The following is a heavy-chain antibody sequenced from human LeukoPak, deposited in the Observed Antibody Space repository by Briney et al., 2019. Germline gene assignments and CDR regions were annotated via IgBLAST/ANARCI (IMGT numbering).Heavy chain of an antibody. CDR3: AKAYYYDSSGYYHDAFDI. CDR1: GFTFSSYG. V-gene: IGHV3-30*18. D-gene: IGHD3-22*01. CDR2: ISYDGSNK. Sequence: GGSLRLSCAASGFTFSSYGMHWVRQAPGKGLEWVAVISYDGSNKYYADSVKGRFTISRDNSKNTLYLQMNSLRAEDTAVYYCAKAYYYDSSGYYHDAFDIWGQGTMVTVSS. J-gene: IGHJ3*02.